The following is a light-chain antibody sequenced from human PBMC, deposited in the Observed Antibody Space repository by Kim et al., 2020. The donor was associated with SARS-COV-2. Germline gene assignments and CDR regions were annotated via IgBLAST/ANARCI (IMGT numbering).Light chain of an antibody. Sequence: ASVGDGVTITCRASQGISNYLALYQQKPGEAPKLLIYAASTLQFGVSTRFSGSGSGTEFTLTISDLQPEDVATYYCQKYDTAPWTFGHGTKLDIK. CDR3: QKYDTAPWT. J-gene: IGKJ1*01. CDR1: QGISNY. V-gene: IGKV1-27*01. CDR2: AAS.